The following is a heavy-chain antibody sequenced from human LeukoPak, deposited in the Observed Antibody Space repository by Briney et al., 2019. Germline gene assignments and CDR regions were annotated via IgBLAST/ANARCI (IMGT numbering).Heavy chain of an antibody. CDR2: TSSSGRTI. J-gene: IGHJ4*02. D-gene: IGHD2-2*01. CDR1: GFTFNTSN. V-gene: IGHV3-48*01. CDR3: ARDRCSSTSCYVTY. Sequence: GRSLRLSCAASGFTFNTSNMNWVRQAPGKGLEWFSYTSSSGRTIYYADSVKGRFTISRDNAKDSLFLQMNSLRAEDTAVYYCARDRCSSTSCYVTYWGQGTLVTVSS.